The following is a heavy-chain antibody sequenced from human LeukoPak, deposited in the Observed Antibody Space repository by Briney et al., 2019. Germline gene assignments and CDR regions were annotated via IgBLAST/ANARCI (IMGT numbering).Heavy chain of an antibody. CDR1: GYTFTSYG. CDR2: ISAYNGNT. CDR3: ASGSVSPDYYDSSGYYPLLGY. Sequence: ASVKVSCKASGYTFTSYGISWVRQAPGQGLEWMGWISAYNGNTNYAQKLQGRVTMTTDTSTSTAYMELRSLRSDDTAVYYCASGSVSPDYYDSSGYYPLLGYWGQGTLVTVSS. J-gene: IGHJ4*02. V-gene: IGHV1-18*01. D-gene: IGHD3-22*01.